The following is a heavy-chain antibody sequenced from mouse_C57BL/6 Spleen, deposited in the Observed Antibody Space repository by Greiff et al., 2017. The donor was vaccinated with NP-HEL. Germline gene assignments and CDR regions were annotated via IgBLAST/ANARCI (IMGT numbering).Heavy chain of an antibody. D-gene: IGHD1-1*01. CDR3: AREFITTGVPLAMDY. CDR1: GFTFSSYA. V-gene: IGHV5-4*01. Sequence: EVQVVESGGGLVKPGGSLKLSCAASGFTFSSYAMSWVRQTPEKRLEWVATISDGGSYTYYPDNVKGRFTISRDNAKNDLYLQMSHLKYEDTAMYYCAREFITTGVPLAMDYWGQGTSVTVSS. J-gene: IGHJ4*01. CDR2: ISDGGSYT.